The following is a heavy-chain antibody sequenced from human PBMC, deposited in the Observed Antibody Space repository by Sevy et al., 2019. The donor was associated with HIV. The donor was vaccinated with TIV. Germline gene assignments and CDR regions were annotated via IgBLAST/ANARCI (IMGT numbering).Heavy chain of an antibody. Sequence: SETLSLTCAVYGGSFSGYYWSWIRQPPGKGLEWIGKINHSGSTNYNPSLKSRVTISVDTSKNQFSLKLSSVTAADTAVYYCARPGGYSYGLSYWGQGTLVTVSS. CDR2: INHSGST. D-gene: IGHD5-18*01. CDR3: ARPGGYSYGLSY. J-gene: IGHJ4*02. V-gene: IGHV4-34*01. CDR1: GGSFSGYY.